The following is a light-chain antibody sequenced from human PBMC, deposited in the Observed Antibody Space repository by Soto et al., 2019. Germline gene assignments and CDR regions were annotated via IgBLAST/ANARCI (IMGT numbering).Light chain of an antibody. CDR3: QQYGSSPPRT. V-gene: IGKV3-20*01. CDR2: GAS. Sequence: EIVLTQSPGTLSLSPGERATLSCRASQSVSSSYLAWYQQKPGQAPRLLIYGASSRATGIPDRFSGSGSGTDFTLTICSLEPEDFAVYYCQQYGSSPPRTFGQGTKVDIK. J-gene: IGKJ1*01. CDR1: QSVSSSY.